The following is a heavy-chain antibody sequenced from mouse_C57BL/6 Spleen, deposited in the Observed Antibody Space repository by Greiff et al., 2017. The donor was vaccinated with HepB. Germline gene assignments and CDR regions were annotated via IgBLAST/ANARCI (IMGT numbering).Heavy chain of an antibody. CDR3: ARDSNYLAWFAY. D-gene: IGHD2-5*01. Sequence: EVQGVESGGGLVKPGGSLKLSCAASGFTFSSYTMSWVRQTPEKRLEWVATISGGGGNTYYPDSVKGQFTISRDNAKNTLYLQMSSLRSEDTALYYCARDSNYLAWFAYWGQGTLVTVSA. CDR2: ISGGGGNT. V-gene: IGHV5-9*01. J-gene: IGHJ3*01. CDR1: GFTFSSYT.